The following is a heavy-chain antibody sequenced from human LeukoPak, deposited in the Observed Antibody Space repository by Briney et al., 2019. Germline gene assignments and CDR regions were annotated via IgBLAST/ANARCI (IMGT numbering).Heavy chain of an antibody. D-gene: IGHD3-10*01. CDR3: AKRGVVIRVILVGFHKEAYYFDS. J-gene: IGHJ4*02. Sequence: PGGSLRLSCAVPGITLSNYGMSWVRQAPGKGLEWVEGLSGSGGGTNYADSVKGRFTISRDNAKNTLYLQMNSLRAEDTAVYFCAKRGVVIRVILVGFHKEAYYFDSWGQGALVTVSS. CDR2: LSGSGGGT. V-gene: IGHV3-23*01. CDR1: GITLSNYG.